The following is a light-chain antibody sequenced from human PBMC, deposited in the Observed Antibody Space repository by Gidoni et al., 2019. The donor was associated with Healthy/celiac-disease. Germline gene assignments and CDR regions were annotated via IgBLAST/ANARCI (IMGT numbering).Light chain of an antibody. J-gene: IGKJ5*01. CDR3: QQRSNWPST. Sequence: VFTQSPATLSLSPGERATLSCRASQSVSSYLAWYQQKPGQAPRLLIYDASNRATGIPARFSGSGSGTDFTLTISSLEPEDFAVYYCQQRSNWPSTLGQGTRLEIK. CDR1: QSVSSY. CDR2: DAS. V-gene: IGKV3-11*01.